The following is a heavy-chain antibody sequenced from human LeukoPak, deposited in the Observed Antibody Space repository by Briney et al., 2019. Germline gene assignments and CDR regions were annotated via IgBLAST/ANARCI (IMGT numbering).Heavy chain of an antibody. V-gene: IGHV1-8*03. CDR1: GYTFTSYD. Sequence: ASVKVSCKASGYTFTSYDINWVRQATGQGLEWMGWMSPNSGNTGYAQKFQGRVTITRNTSISTAYMELSSLRSEDTAVYYCARNYDSSGYVDYWGQGTLVTVSS. D-gene: IGHD3-22*01. CDR3: ARNYDSSGYVDY. J-gene: IGHJ4*02. CDR2: MSPNSGNT.